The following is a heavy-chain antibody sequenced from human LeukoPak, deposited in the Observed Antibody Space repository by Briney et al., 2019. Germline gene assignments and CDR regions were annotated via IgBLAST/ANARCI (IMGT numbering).Heavy chain of an antibody. D-gene: IGHD4-17*01. V-gene: IGHV1-69*05. CDR2: IMPLFGTA. CDR1: GGTLNNSA. J-gene: IGHJ5*02. CDR3: ARDVHGDYGSGWFDP. Sequence: ASVKVSCKTSGGTLNNSAISWVRQAPGQGLEWLGGIMPLFGTAGYAQKFQGRVTIPKDESTRTVYLELTSLTSDDTAVYYCARDVHGDYGSGWFDPWGQGTLVSVSS.